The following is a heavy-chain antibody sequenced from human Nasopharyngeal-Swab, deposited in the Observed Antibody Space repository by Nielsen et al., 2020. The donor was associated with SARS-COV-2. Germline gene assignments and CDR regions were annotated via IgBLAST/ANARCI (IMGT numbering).Heavy chain of an antibody. J-gene: IGHJ5*02. CDR2: ISYDGSNK. D-gene: IGHD6-19*01. CDR1: GFTFSSYA. Sequence: GESLKISCAASGFTFSSYAMHWVRQAPGKELEWVAVISYDGSNKYYADSVKGRFTISRDNSKNTLYLQMNSLRAEDTAVYYCARPPAVAGNPFDPWGQGTLVTVSS. CDR3: ARPPAVAGNPFDP. V-gene: IGHV3-30-3*01.